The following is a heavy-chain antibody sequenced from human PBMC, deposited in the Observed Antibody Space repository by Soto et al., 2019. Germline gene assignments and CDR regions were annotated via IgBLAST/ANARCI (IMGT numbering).Heavy chain of an antibody. V-gene: IGHV3-11*01. Sequence: EESLRLSCAGSGFTFSDYYMTWIRQAPGKGLEWVSYINTLSSAIYYADSVKGRFTISRDNAKNSLYLQMNSLRAEDTAVYYCARRLQWQLRPLDSWGRGTLVTVSS. CDR2: INTLSSAI. J-gene: IGHJ4*02. D-gene: IGHD6-19*01. CDR1: GFTFSDYY. CDR3: ARRLQWQLRPLDS.